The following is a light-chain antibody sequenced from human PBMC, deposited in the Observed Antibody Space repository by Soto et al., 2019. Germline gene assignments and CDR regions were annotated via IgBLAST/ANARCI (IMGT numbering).Light chain of an antibody. J-gene: IGKJ4*01. V-gene: IGKV2-28*01. Sequence: DIVMTQSPRSLPVTPGEPSSISCRCSQSLLHSNGYTYLDWYLQKPGQSPQLLIYLGSNRASGVPDRFSGSGSGTDFTLQISRVEAEDVGVYYCMQALQTPSFGGGTKVDIK. CDR2: LGS. CDR1: QSLLHSNGYTY. CDR3: MQALQTPS.